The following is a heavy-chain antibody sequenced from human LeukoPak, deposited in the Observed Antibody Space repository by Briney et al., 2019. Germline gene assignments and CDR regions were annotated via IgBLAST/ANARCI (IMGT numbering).Heavy chain of an antibody. CDR2: INPNSGDT. CDR3: AREDLYYYDSSGSEYFQH. V-gene: IGHV1-2*02. J-gene: IGHJ1*01. CDR1: GYTFTDYH. Sequence: ASVKVSCKAFGYTFTDYHMHWVRQAPGQGLEWMGWINPNSGDTNYAQKFQGRVTMTRDTTISTAYMELSRLRSDDTAVYYCAREDLYYYDSSGSEYFQHWGQGTLVTVSS. D-gene: IGHD3-22*01.